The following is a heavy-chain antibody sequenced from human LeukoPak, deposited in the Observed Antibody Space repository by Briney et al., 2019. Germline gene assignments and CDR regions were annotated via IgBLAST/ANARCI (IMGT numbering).Heavy chain of an antibody. J-gene: IGHJ4*02. CDR1: GFTFSSYA. V-gene: IGHV3-23*01. D-gene: IGHD3-10*01. CDR3: AKVIYGSGSYYGDY. Sequence: GGSLRLSCAASGFTFSSYAMSWVRQAPGKGLEGVSAISGSGGSTYYVDSVKGRFTISRDNSKNTLYLQMNSLRAEDTAVYYCAKVIYGSGSYYGDYWGQGTLVTVSS. CDR2: ISGSGGST.